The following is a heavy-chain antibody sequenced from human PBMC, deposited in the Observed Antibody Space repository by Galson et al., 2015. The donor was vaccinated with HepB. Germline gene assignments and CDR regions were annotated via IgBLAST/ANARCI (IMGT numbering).Heavy chain of an antibody. Sequence: SLRLSCAASGFTFSNAWMSWVRQAPGKGLEWVGRIKSKTDGGTTDYAAPVKGRFTISRDDSKNTLYLQMNSLRTEDTAVYYCTTLIAVAGKEDYWGQGTLVTVSS. CDR3: TTLIAVAGKEDY. J-gene: IGHJ4*02. V-gene: IGHV3-15*01. CDR2: IKSKTDGGTT. CDR1: GFTFSNAW. D-gene: IGHD6-19*01.